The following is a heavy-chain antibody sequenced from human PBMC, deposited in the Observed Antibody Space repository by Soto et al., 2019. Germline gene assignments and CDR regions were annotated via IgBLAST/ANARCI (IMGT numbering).Heavy chain of an antibody. J-gene: IGHJ6*02. CDR2: INTDGRIT. CDR3: ARPYGMDV. CDR1: GFSFKDYW. Sequence: EVQLVESGGGLVQPGGSLRLSCAASGFSFKDYWMHWVRQAPGKGLVWVSRINTDGRITSYADSVKGRFTISRDNAKNTVDLQMNSLRAEDTATYYCARPYGMDVWGQGTTVTVS. V-gene: IGHV3-74*01.